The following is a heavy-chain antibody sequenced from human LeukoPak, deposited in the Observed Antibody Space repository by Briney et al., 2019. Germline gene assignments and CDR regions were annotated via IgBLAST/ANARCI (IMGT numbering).Heavy chain of an antibody. V-gene: IGHV3-23*01. CDR1: KFILSSFP. Sequence: GGSLRLSCAASKFILSSFPMSWVPQAPGKGREGVSGISGSSDRTYYADSVKGRFTIYRDNAKNSLYLQMNSLRAEDTAVSCPASFIPNAVGATTDWGQGPLVTPSS. CDR3: ASFIPNAVGATTD. D-gene: IGHD1-26*01. CDR2: ISGSSDRT. J-gene: IGHJ4*02.